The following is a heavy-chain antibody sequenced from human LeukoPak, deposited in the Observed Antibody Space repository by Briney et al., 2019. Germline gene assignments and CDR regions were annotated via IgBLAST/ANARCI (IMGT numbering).Heavy chain of an antibody. CDR2: IYLDDDK. CDR3: APAKQRWYSFAS. V-gene: IGHV2-5*02. Sequence: SGPTLVNPTQTLTLTCTFSGFSLSISDVTSKVGVGWIRQPPGKALEWLALIYLDDDKRYSPSLKSRLTITKDTSKNQVDLTITNMNPVATATYFCAPAKQRWYSFASWGQGTLVTVSS. D-gene: IGHD1/OR15-1a*01. CDR1: GFSLSISDVTSKVG. J-gene: IGHJ4*02.